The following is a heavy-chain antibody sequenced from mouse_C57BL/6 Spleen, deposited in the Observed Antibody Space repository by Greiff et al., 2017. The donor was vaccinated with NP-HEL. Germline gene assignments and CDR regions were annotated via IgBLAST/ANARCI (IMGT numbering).Heavy chain of an antibody. CDR2: INYDGSST. V-gene: IGHV5-16*01. Sequence: EVKLVESEGGLVQPGSSMKLSCTASGFTFSDYYMAWVRQVPEKGLEWVANINYDGSSTYYLDSLKSRFIISRDNAKNILYLQMSSLKSEDTATYYCARAPTGTPYFDYWGQGTTLTVSS. D-gene: IGHD4-1*02. CDR1: GFTFSDYY. J-gene: IGHJ2*01. CDR3: ARAPTGTPYFDY.